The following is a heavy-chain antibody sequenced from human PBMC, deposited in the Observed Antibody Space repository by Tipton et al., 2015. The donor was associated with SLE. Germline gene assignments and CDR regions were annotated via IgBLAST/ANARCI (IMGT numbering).Heavy chain of an antibody. D-gene: IGHD6-13*01. CDR1: GGTFSSYA. V-gene: IGHV1-69*01. CDR3: ARGSIAAAGRYFDL. J-gene: IGHJ2*01. Sequence: QLVQSGAEVKKPGSSVKVSCKASGGTFSSYAISWVRQAPGQGLEGMGGVIPIFGTANYAKKFQGRLTITAGESTSTAYMELSSLRSEDTAVYYCARGSIAAAGRYFDLWGRGTLVTVSS. CDR2: VIPIFGTA.